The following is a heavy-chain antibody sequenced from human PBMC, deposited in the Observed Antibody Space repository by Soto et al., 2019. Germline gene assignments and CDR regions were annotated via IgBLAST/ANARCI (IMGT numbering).Heavy chain of an antibody. J-gene: IGHJ5*02. V-gene: IGHV4-59*08. CDR3: ARLTISLVRGVPNWFDP. CDR2: IYYSGST. Sequence: SETLLTCSVSGYSIRSYYWSWIRQPPGKGLEWIGHIYYSGSTNYNSSLKSRVTISVDTSKNQFSLKLSSVTAADTAVYYCARLTISLVRGVPNWFDPWGHGTLVTVSS. D-gene: IGHD3-10*01. CDR1: GYSIRSYY.